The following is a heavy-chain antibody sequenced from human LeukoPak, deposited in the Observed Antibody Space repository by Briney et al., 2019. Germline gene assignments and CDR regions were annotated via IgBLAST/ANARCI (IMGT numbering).Heavy chain of an antibody. CDR3: ARLTMVRVIDY. D-gene: IGHD3-10*01. CDR1: GGSISGYY. V-gene: IGHV4-59*12. Sequence: SETLSLTCTVSGGSISGYYWSWIRQPPGKGLEWIGYIYYSGSTNYNPSLKSRVTISVDTSKNQFSLKLSSVTAADTAVYYCARLTMVRVIDYWGQGTLVTVSS. CDR2: IYYSGST. J-gene: IGHJ4*02.